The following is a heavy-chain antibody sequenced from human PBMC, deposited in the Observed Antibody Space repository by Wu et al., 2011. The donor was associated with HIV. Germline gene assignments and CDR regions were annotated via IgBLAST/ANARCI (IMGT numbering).Heavy chain of an antibody. Sequence: QVQLVQSGAEVKKPGSSVKVFCKASGGTFSGYAISWVRQAPGQGLECVGSIVPRLGAADYTQRFQDRVIITADESTRTTYMEVRNLRSDDTAVYYCARESRDLRYGMDVWGPGGPRSSSLQ. CDR2: IVPRLGAA. D-gene: IGHD3-10*01. J-gene: IGHJ6*01. V-gene: IGHV1-69*11. CDR1: GGTFSGYA. CDR3: ARESRDLRYGMDV.